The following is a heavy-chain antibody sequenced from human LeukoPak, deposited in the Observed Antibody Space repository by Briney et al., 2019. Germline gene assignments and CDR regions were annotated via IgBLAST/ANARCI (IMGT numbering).Heavy chain of an antibody. CDR3: AKSRAPTADPDAFDI. V-gene: IGHV3-30*02. CDR1: GFTFSSYA. CDR2: IRYGGSKE. D-gene: IGHD1-14*01. J-gene: IGHJ3*02. Sequence: GRSLRLSCAASGFTFSSYAMHWVRQAPGKGLEWVAFIRYGGSKEYYTDSVKGRFTISRDNSKNSLYLQMNSLRAEDTAVYYCAKSRAPTADPDAFDIWGQGTVVTVSS.